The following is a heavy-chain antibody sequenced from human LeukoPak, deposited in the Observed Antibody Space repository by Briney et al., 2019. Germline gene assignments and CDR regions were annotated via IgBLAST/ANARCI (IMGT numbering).Heavy chain of an antibody. CDR2: IYTSGST. Sequence: SQTLSLTCTVSGGSISSGGYYWSWIRQPPGKGLEWIGRIYTSGSTNYNPSLKSRVTMSVDTSKNQFSLKLSSVTAADTAVYYCARDVRGGGPWGQGTLVTVSS. V-gene: IGHV4-61*02. J-gene: IGHJ5*02. CDR3: ARDVRGGGP. CDR1: GGSISSGGYY. D-gene: IGHD3-10*01.